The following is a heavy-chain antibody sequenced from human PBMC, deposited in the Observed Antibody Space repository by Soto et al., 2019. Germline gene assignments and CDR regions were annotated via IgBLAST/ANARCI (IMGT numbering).Heavy chain of an antibody. Sequence: GASVKVSCKASGYTFTSYYMHWVRQAPGQGPEWMGWISGNNGNTNFAQKFQGRVTMTIDTSTSTASMELRSLRSDDTAVYYCARVDGPGLLDYWGQGTLVTVSS. CDR3: ARVDGPGLLDY. J-gene: IGHJ4*02. D-gene: IGHD2-21*02. CDR1: GYTFTSYY. V-gene: IGHV1-18*04. CDR2: ISGNNGNT.